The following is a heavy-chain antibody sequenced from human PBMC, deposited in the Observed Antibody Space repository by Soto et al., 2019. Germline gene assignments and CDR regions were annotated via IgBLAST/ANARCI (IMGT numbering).Heavy chain of an antibody. CDR2: ISGSGGST. CDR3: AKWDDIVVVPATIPGYFDY. CDR1: RGIFTRSA. D-gene: IGHD2-2*02. V-gene: IGHV3-23*01. Sequence: AVSLRLFCSASRGIFTRSAMRCVRLNPWNGLEWVYAISGSGGSTYYADSVKGRFTISRDNSKNTLYLQMNSLRAEDTAVYYCAKWDDIVVVPATIPGYFDYWGQGKLVTGSS. J-gene: IGHJ4*02.